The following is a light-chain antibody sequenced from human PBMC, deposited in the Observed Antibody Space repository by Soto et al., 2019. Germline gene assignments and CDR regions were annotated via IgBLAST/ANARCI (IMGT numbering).Light chain of an antibody. V-gene: IGKV3-15*01. J-gene: IGKJ2*01. CDR2: GAS. CDR1: QSINSE. CDR3: QQGHNWPLT. Sequence: EIVMKQSQATLSLSPGERAALSCRASQSINSELAWYQQKPGQPPRLLIYGASTRATGVPARFTGSESGSEFSLTISGLQSEDFAVYYCQQGHNWPLTFGQGNRLEI.